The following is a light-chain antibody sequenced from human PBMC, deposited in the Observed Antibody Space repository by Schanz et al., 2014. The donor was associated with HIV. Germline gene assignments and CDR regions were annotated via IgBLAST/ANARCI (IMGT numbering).Light chain of an antibody. CDR3: QQSYSATPYT. V-gene: IGKV1-39*01. CDR2: ATS. J-gene: IGKJ2*01. CDR1: QSISIS. Sequence: DIQMTQSPSSLSASVGDTVTITCRASQSISISLNWYQQKPGKAPQLLIYATSLLHTGVPSRFSDSGAGTHFTLTITSLQFEDFATYYWQQSYSATPYTFGQGTKVEI.